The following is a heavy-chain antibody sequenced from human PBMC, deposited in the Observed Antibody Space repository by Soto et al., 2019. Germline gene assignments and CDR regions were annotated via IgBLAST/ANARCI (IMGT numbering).Heavy chain of an antibody. D-gene: IGHD3-3*01. J-gene: IGHJ4*02. V-gene: IGHV3-23*01. CDR2: ISTSGNTT. CDR1: GFKFSAYA. Sequence: QLLESGGALIQPGGSLRVSCVASGFKFSAYAMTWLRQSPGQGLQWVSSISTSGNTTFYADSVKGRFTISRDNSRNTLYLQVRSLRAEDTARYFCAKSPQRVFAYFDIWGQGSLVTVSS. CDR3: AKSPQRVFAYFDI.